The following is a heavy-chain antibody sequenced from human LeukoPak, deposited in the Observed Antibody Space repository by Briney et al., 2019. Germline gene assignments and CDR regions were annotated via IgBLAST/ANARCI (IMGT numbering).Heavy chain of an antibody. CDR1: GFTVSSNY. V-gene: IGHV3-66*02. J-gene: IGHJ6*02. Sequence: GGSLRLSCAASGFTVSSNYMSWVRQAPGKGLEWVSVIYSGGSTYYADSVKGRFAISRDNSKNTLYLQMNSLRAEDTAVYYCARAPFGVVITTGLHYYGMDVWGQGTTVTVSS. CDR3: ARAPFGVVITTGLHYYGMDV. CDR2: IYSGGST. D-gene: IGHD3-3*01.